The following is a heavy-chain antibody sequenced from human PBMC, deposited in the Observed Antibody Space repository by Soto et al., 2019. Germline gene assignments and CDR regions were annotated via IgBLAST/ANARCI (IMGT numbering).Heavy chain of an antibody. Sequence: QITLKESGPTLVKPTQTLTLTCTFSGFSLSADGVGVGWIRQPPGKALEWLALIYWDDDQRYSPSLKTRLTITKXTXKSXVVLTMTNMDPVDTATYYCAHAYGGTSWPNDAFDVWGQGTVVTVSS. CDR1: GFSLSADGVG. D-gene: IGHD2-2*01. CDR2: IYWDDDQ. V-gene: IGHV2-5*02. CDR3: AHAYGGTSWPNDAFDV. J-gene: IGHJ3*01.